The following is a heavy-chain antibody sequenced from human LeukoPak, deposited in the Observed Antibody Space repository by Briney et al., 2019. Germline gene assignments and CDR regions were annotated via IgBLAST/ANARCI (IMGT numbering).Heavy chain of an antibody. CDR2: IYTSGST. Sequence: SETLSLTCTVSGGSISSGSYYWSWIRQPAGKGLEWIGRIYTSGSTNYNPSLKSRVTISVDTSKNQFSLKLSSVTAADTAVYYCARGKYHPSSSWRIFDYWGQGTLVTVSS. J-gene: IGHJ4*02. V-gene: IGHV4-61*02. D-gene: IGHD6-13*01. CDR1: GGSISSGSYY. CDR3: ARGKYHPSSSWRIFDY.